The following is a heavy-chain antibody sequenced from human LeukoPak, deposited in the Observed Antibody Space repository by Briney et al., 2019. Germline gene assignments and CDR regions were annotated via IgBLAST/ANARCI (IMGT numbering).Heavy chain of an antibody. CDR2: IYSSGST. Sequence: SETLSLTCTVSGGSISNYYWSWIRQPPGKGLEWIGYIYSSGSTNYNPSLKSRVTISVDTSKNQFSLKLNSVTAADTAVYYCVRDREEITALFYYYMDVWGKGTTVTVSS. D-gene: IGHD3-16*01. V-gene: IGHV4-59*01. CDR3: VRDREEITALFYYYMDV. CDR1: GGSISNYY. J-gene: IGHJ6*03.